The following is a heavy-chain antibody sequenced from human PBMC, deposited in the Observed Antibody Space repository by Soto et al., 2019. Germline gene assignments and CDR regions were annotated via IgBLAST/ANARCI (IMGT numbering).Heavy chain of an antibody. CDR1: GYTFTGYY. D-gene: IGHD3-22*01. V-gene: IGHV1-2*04. CDR2: INPNSGGT. CDR3: ARDSGHYYDSSGYYSA. J-gene: IGHJ4*02. Sequence: ASVKVSCKASGYTFTGYYMHWVRQAPGQGLEWMGWINPNSGGTNYAQKFQGWVTMTRDTSISTAYMELSRLRSDDTAVYYCARDSGHYYDSSGYYSAWGQGTLVTVSS.